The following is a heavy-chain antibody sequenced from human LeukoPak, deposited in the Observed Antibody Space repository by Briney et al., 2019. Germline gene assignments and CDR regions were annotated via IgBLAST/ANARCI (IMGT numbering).Heavy chain of an antibody. CDR3: ARLCGGDCYVWDY. D-gene: IGHD2-21*02. Sequence: PGGSLRLSCAASGFTFDDYGMSWVRQVPGKGLEWVSGINWNGGSTGYADSVKGRFTISRDNAKNSLYLQMNSLRAEDTAVYYCARLCGGDCYVWDYWGQGTLVTVSS. CDR1: GFTFDDYG. CDR2: INWNGGST. V-gene: IGHV3-20*04. J-gene: IGHJ4*02.